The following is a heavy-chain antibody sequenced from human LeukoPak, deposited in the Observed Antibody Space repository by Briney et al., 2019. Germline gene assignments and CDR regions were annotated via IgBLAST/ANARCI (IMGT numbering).Heavy chain of an antibody. V-gene: IGHV1-8*01. CDR3: ARDLGLSSGYAYYYYGMDV. Sequence: GASVKVSCKASGYTFTSYDINWVRQATGQGLEWMGWMNPTSGNTGYAQKFQGRVTMTRNTSISTAYMELSSLRSEDTAMYYCARDLGLSSGYAYYYYGMDVWGQGTTVIVSS. CDR1: GYTFTSYD. D-gene: IGHD3-22*01. J-gene: IGHJ6*02. CDR2: MNPTSGNT.